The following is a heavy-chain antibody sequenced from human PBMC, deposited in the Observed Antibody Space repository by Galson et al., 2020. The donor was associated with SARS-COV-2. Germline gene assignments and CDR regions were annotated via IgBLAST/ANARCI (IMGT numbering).Heavy chain of an antibody. V-gene: IGHV4-4*02. Sequence: SETLSLTCTVSGGSISNNDWWSWVRQHPGKGLEWIGEISQSVTTHYNPSLKSRVTISGDKSKDQISLKLSSVTAADTAVYYCARDSGYCTDGVCYRYWYFDLWGRGTLVTVSS. D-gene: IGHD2-8*01. CDR3: ARDSGYCTDGVCYRYWYFDL. CDR1: GGSISNNDW. CDR2: ISQSVTT. J-gene: IGHJ2*01.